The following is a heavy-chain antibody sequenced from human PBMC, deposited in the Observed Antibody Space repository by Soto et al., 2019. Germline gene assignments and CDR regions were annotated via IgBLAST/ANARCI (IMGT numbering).Heavy chain of an antibody. CDR1: GGTFSSYT. Sequence: ASVKVSCKASGGTFSSYTISWVRQAPGQGLEWMGRIIPILGIANYAQKFQGRVTITADKSTSTAYMELSSLRSEDTAVYYCARDREVRSPNYYYYYYYMDVWGKGTTVTVSS. CDR3: ARDREVRSPNYYYYYYYMDV. J-gene: IGHJ6*03. V-gene: IGHV1-69*04. CDR2: IIPILGIA. D-gene: IGHD3-10*01.